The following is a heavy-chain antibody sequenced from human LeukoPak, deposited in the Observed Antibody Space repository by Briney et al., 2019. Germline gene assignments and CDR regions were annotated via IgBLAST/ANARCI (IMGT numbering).Heavy chain of an antibody. Sequence: TGGSLRLSCAASGFTVSSNYMSWVRQAPGKGLEWVAVIPYDGNNNYYADSVKGRFTVSRDNSKNTLYLQMNSLRAEDTAVYYCAKDLYDYWGQGTLVTVSS. CDR1: GFTVSSNY. J-gene: IGHJ4*02. V-gene: IGHV3-30*18. CDR2: IPYDGNNN. CDR3: AKDLYDY.